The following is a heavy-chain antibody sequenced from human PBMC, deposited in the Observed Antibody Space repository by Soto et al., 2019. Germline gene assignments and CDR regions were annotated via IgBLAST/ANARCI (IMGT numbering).Heavy chain of an antibody. J-gene: IGHJ4*02. D-gene: IGHD6-19*01. CDR3: ARDSSSSGWPYFDY. Sequence: SQTLSLTCVLSGDSVSGYSAAWNWIRQSPSGGLEWLGRTYYRSRFFSDYAESVKSRIIINPDTSKNQFSLQLNSVTPEDTAVYYCARDSSSSGWPYFDYWGQGTLVTVSS. CDR2: TYYRSRFFS. V-gene: IGHV6-1*01. CDR1: GDSVSGYSAA.